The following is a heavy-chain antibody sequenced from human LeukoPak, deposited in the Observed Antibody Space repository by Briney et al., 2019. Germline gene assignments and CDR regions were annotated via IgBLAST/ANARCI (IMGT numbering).Heavy chain of an antibody. J-gene: IGHJ2*01. CDR2: ISSSTSTI. CDR1: GFTFSTYS. D-gene: IGHD6-13*01. Sequence: GGSLRLSCAASGFTFSTYSMNWVRQAPGKGLEWVSYISSSTSTIYYADSVKGRFTISRDNARNSLYLQMNSLRAEDTAVYYCARGGSVAAADYWYFDLWGRGTLVTVPS. V-gene: IGHV3-48*04. CDR3: ARGGSVAAADYWYFDL.